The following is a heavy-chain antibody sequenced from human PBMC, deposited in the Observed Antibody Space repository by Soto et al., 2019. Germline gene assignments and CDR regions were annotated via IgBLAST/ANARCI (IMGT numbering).Heavy chain of an antibody. CDR3: ARVYGGAFDY. CDR1: GGSISSYY. V-gene: IGHV4-59*01. D-gene: IGHD4-17*01. Sequence: QVQLQESGPGLVKPSETLSLTCTVSGGSISSYYWSWIRQPPGKGLEWIWYIYYSGSTNYNPSLTSRVTISVNTSKNQFSLKLSSVTAADTAVYYCARVYGGAFDYWGQGTLVTVSS. CDR2: IYYSGST. J-gene: IGHJ4*02.